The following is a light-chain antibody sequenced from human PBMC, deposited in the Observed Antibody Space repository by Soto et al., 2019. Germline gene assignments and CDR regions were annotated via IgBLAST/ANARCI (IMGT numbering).Light chain of an antibody. CDR2: DVS. V-gene: IGLV2-14*01. CDR1: RSDIGAYNF. Sequence: QSALTQPASVSGSPGQSITISCTGTRSDIGAYNFVSWYRQHPGKAPKLMIYDVSIRPSGVSHRFSGSKSGNTASLTISGLQAEDEADYYCSSYAGSSTLVVFGGGTKVTVL. J-gene: IGLJ2*01. CDR3: SSYAGSSTLVV.